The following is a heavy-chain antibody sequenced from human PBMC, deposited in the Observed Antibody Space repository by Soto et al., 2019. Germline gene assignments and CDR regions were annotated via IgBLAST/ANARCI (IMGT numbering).Heavy chain of an antibody. D-gene: IGHD3-9*01. CDR3: AKAYHILTGYYMGY. Sequence: QVQLVESGGGVVQPGRSLRLSCAASGFTFSSYGMHWVRQAPGKGLEWVAVISYDGSNKYYADSVKGRFTISRDNSKNTLYLLMNSLRAEDTAVYYCAKAYHILTGYYMGYRGQGTLVTVSS. CDR1: GFTFSSYG. J-gene: IGHJ4*02. V-gene: IGHV3-30*18. CDR2: ISYDGSNK.